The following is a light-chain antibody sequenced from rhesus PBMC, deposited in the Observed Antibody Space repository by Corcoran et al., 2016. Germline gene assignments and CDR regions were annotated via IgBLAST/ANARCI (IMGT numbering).Light chain of an antibody. CDR1: QSISSW. CDR3: QQYSSSPYS. J-gene: IGKJ2*01. CDR2: KAS. Sequence: DIQMTQSPSSLSASVGDTVTITCRASQSISSWLAWYPQTPGKAPKLLIYKASSLQSGVPSRFSGSGSGTDFTLTISSLQSEDFATYYCQQYSSSPYSFGQGTKVEIK. V-gene: IGKV1-22*01.